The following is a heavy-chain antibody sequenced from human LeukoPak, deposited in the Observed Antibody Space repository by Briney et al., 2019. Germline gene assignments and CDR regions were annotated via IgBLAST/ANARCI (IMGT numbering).Heavy chain of an antibody. CDR1: GGSINSYY. V-gene: IGHV4-59*01. Sequence: PSETLSLTCTVSGGSINSYYWSWIRQPPGKGLGWIGYISYSGSTNYNPSLKSRVTISLDTSKSQFFLKLSSVAAADTALYYCARGNANWGQGTLVTVSS. CDR3: ARGNAN. CDR2: ISYSGST. J-gene: IGHJ4*02.